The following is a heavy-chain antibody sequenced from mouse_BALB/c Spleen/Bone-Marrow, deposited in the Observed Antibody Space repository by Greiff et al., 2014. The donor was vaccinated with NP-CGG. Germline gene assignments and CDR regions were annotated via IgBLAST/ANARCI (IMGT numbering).Heavy chain of an antibody. CDR1: GYTFTSYW. D-gene: IGHD2-4*01. V-gene: IGHV1-5*01. CDR3: TSDYDDY. Sequence: EVMLVESGTVLARPGASVKMSCKASGYTFTSYWMHWVKQRPGQDLEWIGAIYPGNSDTSYNQKFKGKAKLTAVTSTSTAYMELSSLTNEDSSVYYGTSDYDDYWGQGTTLTVSS. J-gene: IGHJ2*01. CDR2: IYPGNSDT.